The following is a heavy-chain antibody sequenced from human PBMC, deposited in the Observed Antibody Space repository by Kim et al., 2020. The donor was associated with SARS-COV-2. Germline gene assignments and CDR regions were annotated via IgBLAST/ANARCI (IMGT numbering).Heavy chain of an antibody. Sequence: GGSLRLSCAASGFTFSSYAMSWVRQAPGKGLEWVSAISGSGGSTYYADSVKGRFTISRDNSKNTLYLQMNSLRAEDTAVYYCAKAGGGSWYRIAAFDIWGQGTMVTVSS. D-gene: IGHD6-13*01. CDR3: AKAGGGSWYRIAAFDI. V-gene: IGHV3-23*01. CDR1: GFTFSSYA. J-gene: IGHJ3*02. CDR2: ISGSGGST.